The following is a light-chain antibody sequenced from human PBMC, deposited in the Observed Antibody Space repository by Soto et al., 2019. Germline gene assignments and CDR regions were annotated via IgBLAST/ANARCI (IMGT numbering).Light chain of an antibody. CDR2: GAS. J-gene: IGKJ1*01. CDR1: QSVSSCY. Sequence: EIVLTQSPATLSLSPGERATLSCLASQSVSSCYLAWYQQKPGQAPRLLIYGASSRATGIPDRFSGSGSGTDFTLTISRLEPEDFAVYYCQQYGSSPKFGQGTKVDIK. CDR3: QQYGSSPK. V-gene: IGKV3-20*01.